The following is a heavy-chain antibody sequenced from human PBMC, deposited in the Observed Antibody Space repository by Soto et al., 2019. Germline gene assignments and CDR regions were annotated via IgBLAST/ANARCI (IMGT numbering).Heavy chain of an antibody. CDR2: IIPIFGTA. J-gene: IGHJ4*02. CDR1: GGTFSSYA. Sequence: SVKVSCKASGGTFSSYAISWVRQAPGQGLEWMGGIIPIFGTANYAQKFQGRVTITADESTSTAYMELSSLRSEDTAVYYCASNSGYSYGLDYWGQGTLVTVSS. V-gene: IGHV1-69*13. D-gene: IGHD5-18*01. CDR3: ASNSGYSYGLDY.